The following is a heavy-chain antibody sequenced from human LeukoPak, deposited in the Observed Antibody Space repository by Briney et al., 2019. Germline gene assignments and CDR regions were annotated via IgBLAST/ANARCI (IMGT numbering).Heavy chain of an antibody. V-gene: IGHV3-30*02. CDR3: ARGGPTYYDILTGYYYDDAFDI. CDR1: GFIFSTYG. J-gene: IGHJ3*02. CDR2: IRYDGSNK. D-gene: IGHD3-9*01. Sequence: GGSLRLSCAASGFIFSTYGMHWVRQAPGKGLEWVAFIRYDGSNKYYADSVKGRFTISRDNAKNSLYLQMNSLRAEDTALYYCARGGPTYYDILTGYYYDDAFDIWGQGTMVTVSS.